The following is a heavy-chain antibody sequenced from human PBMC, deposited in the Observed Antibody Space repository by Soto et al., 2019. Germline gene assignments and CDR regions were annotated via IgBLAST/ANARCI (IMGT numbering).Heavy chain of an antibody. D-gene: IGHD3-10*01. CDR1: GYSFTSYW. V-gene: IGHV5-51*01. CDR2: IYPGDSDT. J-gene: IGHJ5*02. Sequence: EVQLVQSGAEVKKPGESLKISCKGSGYSFTSYWIGWVRQMPGKGLEWMGIIYPGDSDTRYSPSFQGQVTISADKSISTAYLQWSSLKASDTAMYYCARLKGGTMVRGVIFQPHNWFDPWGQGTLVTVSS. CDR3: ARLKGGTMVRGVIFQPHNWFDP.